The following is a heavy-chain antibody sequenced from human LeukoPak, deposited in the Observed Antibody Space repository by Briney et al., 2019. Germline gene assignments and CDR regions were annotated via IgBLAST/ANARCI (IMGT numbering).Heavy chain of an antibody. CDR2: IYYSGST. V-gene: IGHV4-61*01. CDR1: RGSVSSGSYY. J-gene: IGHJ3*02. Sequence: SETLSLTCTVSRGSVSSGSYYWSWIRQPPGKGLEWIGYIYYSGSTNYNPSLKSRVTISVDTSKNQFSLKLSSVTAADTAVYYCARITPAAGAFDIWGQGTMVTVSS. CDR3: ARITPAAGAFDI. D-gene: IGHD6-13*01.